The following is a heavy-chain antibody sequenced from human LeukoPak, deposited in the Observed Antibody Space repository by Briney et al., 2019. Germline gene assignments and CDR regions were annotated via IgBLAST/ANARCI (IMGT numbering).Heavy chain of an antibody. CDR3: AKEYTPSSPLGELDS. Sequence: PGGSLRLSCAASGFTVSSNYMSWVRQARGKGLEWVSVIYSGGSTYYADFVKGRFTISRDTSKKLLYLQMNSLRVEDTAVYYCAKEYTPSSPLGELDSWGQGTLVTVSS. J-gene: IGHJ4*02. V-gene: IGHV3-53*01. CDR2: IYSGGST. CDR1: GFTVSSNY. D-gene: IGHD6-6*01.